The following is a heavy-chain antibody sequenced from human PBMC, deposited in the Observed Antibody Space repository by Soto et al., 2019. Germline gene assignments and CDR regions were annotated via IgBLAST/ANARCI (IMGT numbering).Heavy chain of an antibody. CDR2: IWYDGSNK. V-gene: IGHV3-33*01. CDR3: AGDSTPRHIAVAGLNWFDP. Sequence: GGSLRLSCAASGFTFSSYGMHWVRQAPGKGLEWVAVIWYDGSNKYYEDSVKGRFTISRDNSKNTLYLQMNSLRAEDTAVCYCAGDSTPRHIAVAGLNWFDPWGQGTLVTVSS. J-gene: IGHJ5*02. CDR1: GFTFSSYG. D-gene: IGHD6-19*01.